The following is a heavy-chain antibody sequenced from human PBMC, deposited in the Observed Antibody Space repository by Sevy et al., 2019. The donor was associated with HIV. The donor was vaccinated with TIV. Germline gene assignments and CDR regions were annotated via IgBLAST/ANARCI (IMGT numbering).Heavy chain of an antibody. J-gene: IGHJ3*02. D-gene: IGHD3-22*01. CDR3: ARPRRDYYDSSGYLGFDI. V-gene: IGHV3-33*01. CDR1: GFTFSSYG. Sequence: GGSLRLSCAASGFTFSSYGMHWVRQAPGKGLEWVAVIWYDGSNKYYADSVKGRFTISRDNSKNTLYLQMNSLRAEDTAVYYCARPRRDYYDSSGYLGFDIWGPGTMVTVSS. CDR2: IWYDGSNK.